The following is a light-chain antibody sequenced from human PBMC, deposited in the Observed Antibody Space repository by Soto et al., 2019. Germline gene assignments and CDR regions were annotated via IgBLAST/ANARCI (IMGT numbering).Light chain of an antibody. Sequence: EIVLTQSPATLSLSPGERATLSCRASQSVSSYLAWYQQKPGQAPRLLIYDASNRATGSPARFGGSGSGTDFTLTISSLEPEDFAVYYCQQRSNWPRLTFGGGTKVEIK. J-gene: IGKJ4*01. CDR3: QQRSNWPRLT. V-gene: IGKV3-11*01. CDR1: QSVSSY. CDR2: DAS.